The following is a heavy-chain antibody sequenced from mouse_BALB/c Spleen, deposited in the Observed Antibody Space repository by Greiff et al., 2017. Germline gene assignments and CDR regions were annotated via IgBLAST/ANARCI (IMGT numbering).Heavy chain of an antibody. CDR1: GFNIKDYY. CDR3: NAWIL. CDR2: IDPDNGDT. J-gene: IGHJ2*01. Sequence: EVQLQQSGAELVRAGASVKLSCTASGFNIKDYYMHWVKQRPEQGLEWIGWIDPDNGDTEYAPKFQGKATMTADTSSNTAYLQLSSLTSEDTAVYYCNAWILWGQGTTLTVSS. V-gene: IGHV14-4*02.